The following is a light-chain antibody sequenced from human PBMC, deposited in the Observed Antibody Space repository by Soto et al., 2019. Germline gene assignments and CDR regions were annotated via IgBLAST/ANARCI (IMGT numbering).Light chain of an antibody. Sequence: AIQVTQSPSSLSASVGDRVTIICRASQGMRNDLGWYQQKPGKAPKLLIYAASSLESGVPSRFSGSGYGTDFTLSISSLQAEDFATYYCLQDHTYPYTFGQGTKLEIK. V-gene: IGKV1-6*02. CDR3: LQDHTYPYT. CDR2: AAS. CDR1: QGMRND. J-gene: IGKJ2*01.